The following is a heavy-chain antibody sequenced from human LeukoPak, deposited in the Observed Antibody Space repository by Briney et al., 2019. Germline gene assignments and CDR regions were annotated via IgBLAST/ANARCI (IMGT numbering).Heavy chain of an antibody. CDR2: IWYDGSNK. Sequence: GRSLRLSCAASGFTFSSYGMHWVRQAPGKGLEWVAVIWYDGSNKYYADSVKGRFTISRDNSKNTLYLQMNSLRAEDAAVYYCARVRPDSHYYYGMDVWGQGTTVTVSS. CDR3: ARVRPDSHYYYGMDV. J-gene: IGHJ6*02. V-gene: IGHV3-33*01. CDR1: GFTFSSYG.